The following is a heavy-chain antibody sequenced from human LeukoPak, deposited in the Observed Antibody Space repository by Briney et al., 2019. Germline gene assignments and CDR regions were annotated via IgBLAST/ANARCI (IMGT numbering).Heavy chain of an antibody. CDR1: GFTFSSYS. V-gene: IGHV3-33*08. D-gene: IGHD2/OR15-2a*01. Sequence: GGSLRLSCAAAGFTFSSYSMNWVRQAPGKGLEWVAVIWYDGTNKYNADSVKGRFTISRDNSKNTLYLQMNSLRAEDTAVYYCARDIGLSASGPNLDFWRQGTLVTVSS. J-gene: IGHJ4*02. CDR3: ARDIGLSASGPNLDF. CDR2: IWYDGTNK.